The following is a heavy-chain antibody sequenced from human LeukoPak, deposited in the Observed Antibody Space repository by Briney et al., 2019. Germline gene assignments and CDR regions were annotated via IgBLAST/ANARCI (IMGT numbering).Heavy chain of an antibody. J-gene: IGHJ6*02. CDR1: GDSASSNSAA. V-gene: IGHV6-1*01. Sequence: SQTLSLTCASSGDSASSNSAAWNWIRQSPSRGLEWLGRTYYRSKWYNDYAVSVKSRITINPDTSKNQFSLQLNSVTPEDTAVYYCARDRLYYDILTGFYYYYGMDVWGQGTTVTVSS. D-gene: IGHD3-9*01. CDR3: ARDRLYYDILTGFYYYYGMDV. CDR2: TYYRSKWYN.